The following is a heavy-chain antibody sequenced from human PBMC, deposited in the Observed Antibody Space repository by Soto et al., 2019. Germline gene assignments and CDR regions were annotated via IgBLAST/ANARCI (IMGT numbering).Heavy chain of an antibody. CDR2: INPNSGGT. V-gene: IGHV1-2*04. J-gene: IGHJ6*03. Sequence: GASVKVSCKASGYTFTGYYMHWVRQAPGQGLEWMGWINPNSGGTNYAQKFQGWVTMTRDTSISTAYMELSRLRSDDTAVYYCARGAGPSDSSSWSGYYMDVWGKGTTVTVSS. CDR1: GYTFTGYY. CDR3: ARGAGPSDSSSWSGYYMDV. D-gene: IGHD6-13*01.